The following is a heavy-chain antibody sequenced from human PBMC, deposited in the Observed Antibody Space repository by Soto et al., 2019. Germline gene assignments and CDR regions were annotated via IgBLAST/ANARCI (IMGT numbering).Heavy chain of an antibody. Sequence: PGGSLRLSCAASGFTFSNAWMNWVRQAPGKGLEWVGRIKSKTDGGTTDYAAPVKGRFTISRDDSKNTLYLQMNSLKTEDTAVYYCTTWALLMVYATDYWGQGTLVTVSS. CDR2: IKSKTDGGTT. CDR3: TTWALLMVYATDY. D-gene: IGHD2-8*01. CDR1: GFTFSNAW. V-gene: IGHV3-15*07. J-gene: IGHJ4*02.